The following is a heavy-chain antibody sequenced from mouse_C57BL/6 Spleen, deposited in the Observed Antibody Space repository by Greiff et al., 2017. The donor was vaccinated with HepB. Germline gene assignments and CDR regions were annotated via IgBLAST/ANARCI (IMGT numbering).Heavy chain of an antibody. CDR3: AREGSYGNYDAMDY. CDR1: GYTFTSYW. J-gene: IGHJ4*01. Sequence: QVQLQQPGAELVRPGSSVKLSCKASGYTFTSYWMHWVKQRPIQGLEWIGNIDPSDSETHYNQKFKDKATLTVDKSSSTAYMQLSSLTSEDSAVYYGAREGSYGNYDAMDYWGQGTSVTVSS. D-gene: IGHD2-1*01. V-gene: IGHV1-52*01. CDR2: IDPSDSET.